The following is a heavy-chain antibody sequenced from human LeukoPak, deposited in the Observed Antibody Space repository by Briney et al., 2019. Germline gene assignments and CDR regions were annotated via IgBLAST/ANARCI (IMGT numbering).Heavy chain of an antibody. J-gene: IGHJ1*01. Sequence: GGSLRLSCAASGFTFSSYEMNWVRQAPGKGLEWVSYISSSGSTIYYADSVKGRFAISRDNAKNSLYLQMNSLRAEDTAVYYCARDGLRYFERASDAEYFQHWGQGTLVTVSS. CDR3: ARDGLRYFERASDAEYFQH. CDR2: ISSSGSTI. V-gene: IGHV3-48*03. CDR1: GFTFSSYE. D-gene: IGHD3-9*01.